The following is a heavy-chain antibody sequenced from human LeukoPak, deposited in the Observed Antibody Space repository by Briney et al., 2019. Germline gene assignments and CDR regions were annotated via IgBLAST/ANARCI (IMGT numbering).Heavy chain of an antibody. D-gene: IGHD6-13*01. V-gene: IGHV4-34*01. CDR1: GGSFSGYY. CDR3: ARGLAAAGNYGMDV. Sequence: SETLSLTCAVYGGSFSGYYWSWIRQPPGKGLEWIGEINHSGSTNYHPSLKSRVTISVDTSKNQFSLKLSSVTAADTAVYYCARGLAAAGNYGMDVWGKGTTVTVSS. J-gene: IGHJ6*04. CDR2: INHSGST.